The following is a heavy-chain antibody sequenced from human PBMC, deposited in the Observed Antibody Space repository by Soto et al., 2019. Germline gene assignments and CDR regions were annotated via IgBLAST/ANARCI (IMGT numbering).Heavy chain of an antibody. Sequence: SVKVSCKASGGTFSSYAISWVRQAPGQGLEWMGGIIPIFGTANYAQKFQGRVTITADESTSTAYMELSSLRSEDTAVYSCARDGVSGIAARNCFDPWRQRTLVSVSS. V-gene: IGHV1-69*13. CDR1: GGTFSSYA. CDR3: ARDGVSGIAARNCFDP. D-gene: IGHD6-6*01. J-gene: IGHJ5*02. CDR2: IIPIFGTA.